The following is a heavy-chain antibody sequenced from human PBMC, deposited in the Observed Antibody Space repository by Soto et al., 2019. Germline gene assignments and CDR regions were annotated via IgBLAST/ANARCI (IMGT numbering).Heavy chain of an antibody. CDR1: GFTFSSYA. D-gene: IGHD3-9*01. CDR2: LSGSGIRT. V-gene: IGHV3-23*01. J-gene: IGHJ4*02. Sequence: GGSLRLSCAASGFTFSSYAMNWVRQAPGKGLEWVSGLSGSGIRTYYADSVKGQFTISRDNSKNTLYLQMNSLRAEDTAVYYCAKDEGGPRSTIYYFDYWGQGTLVTVSS. CDR3: AKDEGGPRSTIYYFDY.